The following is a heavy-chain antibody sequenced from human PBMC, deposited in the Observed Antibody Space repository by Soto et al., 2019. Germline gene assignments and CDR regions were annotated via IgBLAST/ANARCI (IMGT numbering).Heavy chain of an antibody. V-gene: IGHV1-69*13. CDR3: ARGKGLSDAFDI. Sequence: SVKVSCKASVGTFSSYAISWVRQAPGQGLEWMGGIIPIFGTANYAQKFQGRVTITADESTSTAYMELSSLRSEDTAVYYCARGKGLSDAFDIWGQGTMVTVSS. CDR2: IIPIFGTA. J-gene: IGHJ3*02. CDR1: VGTFSSYA.